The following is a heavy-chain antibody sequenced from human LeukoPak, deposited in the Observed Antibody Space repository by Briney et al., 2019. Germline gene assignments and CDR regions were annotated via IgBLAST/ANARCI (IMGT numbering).Heavy chain of an antibody. CDR2: ISGGGGSR. D-gene: IGHD1-26*01. CDR1: GFTFSSYA. CDR3: AITLIVRATTDDY. J-gene: IGHJ4*02. Sequence: PGGSLRLSCAASGFTFSSYAVTWVRQAPGKGLEWVSGISGGGGSRYYADSVRGRFTVSRDDSRNTIYLQMNSLRAEDTAVYYCAITLIVRATTDDYWGRGTLVTVSS. V-gene: IGHV3-23*01.